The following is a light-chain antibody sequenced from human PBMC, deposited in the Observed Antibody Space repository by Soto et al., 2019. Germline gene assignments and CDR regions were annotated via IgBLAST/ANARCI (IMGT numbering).Light chain of an antibody. V-gene: IGLV2-8*01. CDR2: GVN. Sequence: QSALTQPPSASGSPGQSVTISCTGTSSDVGFYSSVSWFQHHPGKAPKLIIFGVNRRPSGVPDRFSGSKSDNTASLTVSGLQTEDESDYYCSSYTSSSTWVFGGGTKLTVL. J-gene: IGLJ3*02. CDR3: SSYTSSSTWV. CDR1: SSDVGFYSS.